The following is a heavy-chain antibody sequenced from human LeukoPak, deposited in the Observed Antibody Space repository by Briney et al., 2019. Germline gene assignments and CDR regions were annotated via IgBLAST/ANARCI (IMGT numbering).Heavy chain of an antibody. CDR2: IKQDGSEK. CDR3: AREGLLWFGELSDY. D-gene: IGHD3-10*01. CDR1: GFTFSSYE. J-gene: IGHJ4*02. Sequence: PGGSLRLSCAASGFTFSSYEMNWVRQAPGKGLEWVANIKQDGSEKYYVDSVKGRFTISRDNAKNSLYLQMNSLRAEDTAVYYCAREGLLWFGELSDYWGQGTLVTVSS. V-gene: IGHV3-7*01.